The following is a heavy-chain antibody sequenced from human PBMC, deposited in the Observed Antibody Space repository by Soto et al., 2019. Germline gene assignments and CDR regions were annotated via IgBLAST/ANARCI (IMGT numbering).Heavy chain of an antibody. V-gene: IGHV3-23*01. CDR3: AKDAVAARRTYYFDY. CDR1: GFTFSSYA. CDR2: ISGIGGST. Sequence: GGSLRLSCAASGFTFSSYAMSWVRQAPGKGLEWVSAISGIGGSTYYADSVKGRFTISRDNSKNTLYLQMNSLRAEDTAVYYCAKDAVAARRTYYFDYWGQGTLVTVSS. D-gene: IGHD6-6*01. J-gene: IGHJ4*02.